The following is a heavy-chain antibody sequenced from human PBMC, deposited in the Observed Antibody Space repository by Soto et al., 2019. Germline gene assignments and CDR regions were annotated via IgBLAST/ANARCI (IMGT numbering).Heavy chain of an antibody. J-gene: IGHJ1*01. Sequence: RLSCAASGFTFNIYAMSWVRQAPGKGLEWVSAISGSGGGTYYADSVEGRFTISRDNSNNTLYLQMSSLRAEDTAVYYCAKCXYDSSGRSLXYFQHWGQGT. CDR2: ISGSGGGT. V-gene: IGHV3-23*01. D-gene: IGHD3-22*01. CDR1: GFTFNIYA. CDR3: AKCXYDSSGRSLXYFQH.